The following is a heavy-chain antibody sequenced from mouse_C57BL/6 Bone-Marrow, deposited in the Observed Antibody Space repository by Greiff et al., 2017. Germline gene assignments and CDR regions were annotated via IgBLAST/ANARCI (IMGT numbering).Heavy chain of an antibody. CDR3: ARYGYDREVYFDY. J-gene: IGHJ2*01. V-gene: IGHV1-50*01. Sequence: QVQLQQSGAELVKPGASVKLSCKASGYTFTSYWMQWVKQRPGQGLEWIGEIDPSDSYTNYNQKFKGKATLTVDTSSSTAYMQLSSLTSEDSAVYDCARYGYDREVYFDYWGQGTTLTVSS. CDR2: IDPSDSYT. D-gene: IGHD2-2*01. CDR1: GYTFTSYW.